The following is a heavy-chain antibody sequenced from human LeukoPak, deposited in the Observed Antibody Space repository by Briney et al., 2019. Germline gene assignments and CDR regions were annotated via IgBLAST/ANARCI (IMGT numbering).Heavy chain of an antibody. Sequence: QTGGSLRLSCAASGFIFSSFAMSWVRQAPGKGLEWVSVISGSGGNTYYADSVKGRFTISRDNSKNTLYLQMNSLRAEDTAVYYCAKDVSSRVRGVFDYWGQGTLVTVSS. V-gene: IGHV3-23*01. D-gene: IGHD3-10*01. J-gene: IGHJ4*02. CDR1: GFIFSSFA. CDR3: AKDVSSRVRGVFDY. CDR2: ISGSGGNT.